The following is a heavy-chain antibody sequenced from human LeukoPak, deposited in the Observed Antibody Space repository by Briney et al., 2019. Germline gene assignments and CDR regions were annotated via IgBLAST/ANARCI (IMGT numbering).Heavy chain of an antibody. CDR2: IIPIFGTA. Sequence: GSSVKVSCKASGGTFSSYAISWVRQAPGQGLEWMGGIIPIFGTANYAQKFQSRATITADESTSTAYMELSSLRSEDTAVYYCARTLVRGDTANYYYYYGMDVWGQGTTVTVSS. D-gene: IGHD3-10*01. J-gene: IGHJ6*02. CDR3: ARTLVRGDTANYYYYYGMDV. CDR1: GGTFSSYA. V-gene: IGHV1-69*01.